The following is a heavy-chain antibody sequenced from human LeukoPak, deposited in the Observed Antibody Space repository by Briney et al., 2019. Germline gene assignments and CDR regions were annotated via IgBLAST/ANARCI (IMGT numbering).Heavy chain of an antibody. D-gene: IGHD5-12*01. Sequence: GGSLRLSCAGYGFTFSSYEMNRVRQAPGKGLEWVSYISSSSRTIYYADSVKGRFTSSRDNAKNSLYLQMNSLRADDTAVYYCARSLGYAALPDLWGRGTLVTVSS. V-gene: IGHV3-48*03. CDR2: ISSSSRTI. CDR1: GFTFSSYE. CDR3: ARSLGYAALPDL. J-gene: IGHJ2*01.